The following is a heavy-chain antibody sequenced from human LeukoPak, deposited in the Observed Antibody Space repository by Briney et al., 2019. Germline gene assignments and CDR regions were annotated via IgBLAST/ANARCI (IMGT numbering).Heavy chain of an antibody. V-gene: IGHV1-46*01. CDR1: GYTFTSYY. CDR2: INPSGGST. Sequence: AASVKVSCKASGYTFTSYYMHWVRQAPGQGLEWMGIINPSGGSTSYAQKFQGRVTMTRDTSTSTVYMELSSLRSEDTAVYYCARASRGYSSGWNWFDPWGQGTLVTVSS. J-gene: IGHJ5*02. CDR3: ARASRGYSSGWNWFDP. D-gene: IGHD6-19*01.